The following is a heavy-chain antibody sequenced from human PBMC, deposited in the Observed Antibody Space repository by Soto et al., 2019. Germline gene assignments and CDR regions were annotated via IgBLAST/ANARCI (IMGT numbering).Heavy chain of an antibody. CDR2: IIPIFGTA. Sequence: GASVKVSCKASGGTFSSYAISWVRQAPGQGLEWMGGIIPIFGTANYAQKFQGRATITADESTSTAYMELSSLRSEDTAVYYCASTITMVRGVIITRGYYYYGMDVWGQGTTVTVSS. CDR1: GGTFSSYA. D-gene: IGHD3-10*01. V-gene: IGHV1-69*13. J-gene: IGHJ6*02. CDR3: ASTITMVRGVIITRGYYYYGMDV.